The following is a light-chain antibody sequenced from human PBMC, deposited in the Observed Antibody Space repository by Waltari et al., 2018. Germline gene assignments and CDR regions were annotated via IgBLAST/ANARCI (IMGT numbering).Light chain of an antibody. Sequence: DIVMTQSPLSLPVPPGKPASIPCRSSQSLLHSNGYNYLDWYLQKPGQSPQLLIYLGSNRASGVPDRFSGSGSGTDFTLKISRVETEDVGVYYCMQALQTPLTFGGGTKVEV. V-gene: IGKV2-28*01. J-gene: IGKJ4*01. CDR2: LGS. CDR1: QSLLHSNGYNY. CDR3: MQALQTPLT.